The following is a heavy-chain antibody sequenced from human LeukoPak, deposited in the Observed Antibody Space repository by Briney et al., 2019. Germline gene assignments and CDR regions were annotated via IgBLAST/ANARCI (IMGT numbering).Heavy chain of an antibody. CDR3: ARDFSGSYYYYMDV. CDR1: GGSISSHY. J-gene: IGHJ6*03. Sequence: PSETLSLTCTVSGGSISSHYWSWIRQPPGKGLEWIGYIYYSGSTNYNPSLKSRVTISVDTSKNQFSLKLSSVTAADTAVYYCARDFSGSYYYYMDVRGKGTTVTVSS. CDR2: IYYSGST. D-gene: IGHD1-26*01. V-gene: IGHV4-59*11.